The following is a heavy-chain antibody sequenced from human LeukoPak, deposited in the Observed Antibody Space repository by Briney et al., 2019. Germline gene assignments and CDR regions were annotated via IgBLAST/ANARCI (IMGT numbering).Heavy chain of an antibody. CDR2: FSGNDGST. CDR1: GFTFSNYA. CDR3: AKMTPRSYHMDV. J-gene: IGHJ6*03. Sequence: GGSLRLSCATSGFTFSNYAINWVRQAPGKGLELVSAFSGNDGSTYYADSVRGRFTISRDNSKHTLYLQMTSLRAEDTAVYYCAKMTPRSYHMDVWGKGTTVTVSS. V-gene: IGHV3-23*01.